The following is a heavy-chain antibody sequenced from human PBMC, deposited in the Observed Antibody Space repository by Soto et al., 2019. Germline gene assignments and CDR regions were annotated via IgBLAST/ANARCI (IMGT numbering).Heavy chain of an antibody. V-gene: IGHV1-18*01. J-gene: IGHJ4*02. CDR2: ISTYDGTT. CDR1: GYSFTSYG. CDR3: ARDQVFEDSRGNLAGY. Sequence: QVQLVQSGGEVKEPGASVQVSCKASGYSFTSYGINWVRQVPGQGLEWMGWISTYDGTTKYAQKVQGRVTMNTDESTSTAYMELRSLRSDDTAVYYCARDQVFEDSRGNLAGYWGQGTLVTVSS. D-gene: IGHD3-22*01.